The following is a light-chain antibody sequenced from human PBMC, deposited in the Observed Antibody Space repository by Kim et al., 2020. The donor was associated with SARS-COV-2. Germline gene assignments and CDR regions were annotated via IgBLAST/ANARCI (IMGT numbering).Light chain of an antibody. CDR2: DVS. CDR3: CSYAGSYGVV. J-gene: IGLJ2*01. V-gene: IGLV2-11*01. Sequence: GQSVTISVTGTSSDVGGYNYVSWYQQPPGKAPKLMIYDVSKRPSGVPDRFSGSKSGNTASLTISGLQAEDEADYYCCSYAGSYGVVFGGGTKLTVL. CDR1: SSDVGGYNY.